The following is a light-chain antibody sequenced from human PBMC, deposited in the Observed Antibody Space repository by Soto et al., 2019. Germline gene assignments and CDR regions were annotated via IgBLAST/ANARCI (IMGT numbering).Light chain of an antibody. CDR1: SSNIGAGYD. V-gene: IGLV1-40*01. Sequence: QAVVTQPPSVSGAPGQRVTISCTGSSSNIGAGYDVHWYQQLPGTAPKLLIYANSNRPSGVPDRFSGSKSGTSASLAITGLQAEDEADYYCQSYDSSLSAWVFGGGTKLTVL. J-gene: IGLJ3*02. CDR2: ANS. CDR3: QSYDSSLSAWV.